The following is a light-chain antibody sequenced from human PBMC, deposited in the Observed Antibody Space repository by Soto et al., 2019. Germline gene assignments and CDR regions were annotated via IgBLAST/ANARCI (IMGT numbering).Light chain of an antibody. Sequence: DIQMTQSPSSLSASVGDRVTITCQASQDISNYLNWYQQKPGKAPKLLIYDASNLETGDPSRFSGRGSGTDFTFTISSPQAEEIATYYCQQYDNLPMYTFGQGTKLEIK. V-gene: IGKV1-33*01. CDR3: QQYDNLPMYT. CDR2: DAS. J-gene: IGKJ2*01. CDR1: QDISNY.